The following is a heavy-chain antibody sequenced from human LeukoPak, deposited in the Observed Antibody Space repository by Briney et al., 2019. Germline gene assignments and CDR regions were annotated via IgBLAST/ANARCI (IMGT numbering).Heavy chain of an antibody. CDR3: ATDRGMAPFDH. Sequence: GGSLRLSCAASGFTFSSYAMSWVRQAPGKGLEWVSSMSGSGANTYHADSVKGRFTISRDNSKKTLYLQMNSLRDEDTAVYYCATDRGMAPFDHWGQGTLVTVSS. CDR2: MSGSGANT. CDR1: GFTFSSYA. V-gene: IGHV3-23*01. J-gene: IGHJ4*02. D-gene: IGHD3-10*01.